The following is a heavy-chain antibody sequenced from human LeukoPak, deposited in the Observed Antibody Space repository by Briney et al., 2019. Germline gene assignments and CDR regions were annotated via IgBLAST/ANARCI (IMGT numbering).Heavy chain of an antibody. V-gene: IGHV3-74*01. CDR2: INSDGSST. D-gene: IGHD4-17*01. CDR1: GFTFSSYW. Sequence: GGSLRLSCAASGFTFSSYWMSWVRQAPGKGLVWVSRINSDGSSTSYADSVKGRFTISRDNAKNTLYLQMNSLRAEDTAVYYCARITVTNPTDYWGQGTLVTVSS. J-gene: IGHJ4*02. CDR3: ARITVTNPTDY.